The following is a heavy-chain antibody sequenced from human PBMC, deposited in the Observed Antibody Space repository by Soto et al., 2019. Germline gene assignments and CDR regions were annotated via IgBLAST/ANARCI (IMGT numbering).Heavy chain of an antibody. CDR3: ARTGGGWYVFDY. V-gene: IGHV4-31*03. D-gene: IGHD6-19*01. J-gene: IGHJ4*02. CDR1: GGSISSGGYY. Sequence: SETLSLTCTVSGGSISSGGYYWSWIRQHPGKGLEWIGYIYYSGSTYYNPSLKSRVTISVDTSKNQFSLKLSSVTAADTAVYCCARTGGGWYVFDYWGQGTLVTVSS. CDR2: IYYSGST.